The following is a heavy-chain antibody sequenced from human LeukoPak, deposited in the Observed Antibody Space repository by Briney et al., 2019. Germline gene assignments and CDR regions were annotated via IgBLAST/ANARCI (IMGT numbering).Heavy chain of an antibody. D-gene: IGHD1-26*01. V-gene: IGHV1-24*01. CDR2: FDPERSET. Sequence: ASVKVSCKVSGHSLTKFSMEWVRQAPGKGLEWMGGFDPERSETIHAQKFQGRFTMTEDTSTDTAYMELNSLTSEDTAVYYCATGSIVYDFWGQGTLVTVSS. CDR1: GHSLTKFS. J-gene: IGHJ4*02. CDR3: ATGSIVYDF.